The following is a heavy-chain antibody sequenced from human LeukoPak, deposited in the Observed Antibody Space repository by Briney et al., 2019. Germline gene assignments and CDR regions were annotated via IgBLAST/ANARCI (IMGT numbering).Heavy chain of an antibody. CDR3: ARAGGSRYGYAFDV. CDR1: GFTSSDYG. CDR2: IWHDGSNK. D-gene: IGHD5-12*01. J-gene: IGHJ3*01. Sequence: PGGSLRLSCVASGFTSSDYGMHWVRQAPGKGLEWVAVIWHDGSNKYYADSVKGRFTISRDNSENTLYLQMNSLRVEDTALFYCARAGGSRYGYAFDVWGQGTLVTVSS. V-gene: IGHV3-33*01.